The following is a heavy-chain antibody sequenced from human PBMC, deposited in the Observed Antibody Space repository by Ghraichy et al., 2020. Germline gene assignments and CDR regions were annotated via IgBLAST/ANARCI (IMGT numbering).Heavy chain of an antibody. J-gene: IGHJ4*02. Sequence: GGSLRLSCAASGFTFSSYAMHWVRQAPGKGLEWVAVISYDGRHKYSADSLKGRFTISRDNSKNTLYLQMNSLRVEDTAVFYCARGSIASIGTFEIDYWGQGTLVTVSS. CDR2: ISYDGRHK. CDR3: ARGSIASIGTFEIDY. V-gene: IGHV3-30*04. CDR1: GFTFSSYA. D-gene: IGHD6-13*01.